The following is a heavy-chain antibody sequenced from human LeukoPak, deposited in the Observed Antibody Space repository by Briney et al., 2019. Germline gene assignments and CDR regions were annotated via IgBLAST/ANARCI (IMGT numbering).Heavy chain of an antibody. D-gene: IGHD5-12*01. V-gene: IGHV4-59*08. Sequence: SETLSLTCTVSGGSISSYYWSWIRQPPGKGLEWIGYIYYSGSTNYNPSLKSRVTISVDTSKNQFSLKLSSVTAADTAVYYCARRAGYDTTEFDPWGQGTLVTVSS. CDR3: ARRAGYDTTEFDP. J-gene: IGHJ5*02. CDR1: GGSISSYY. CDR2: IYYSGST.